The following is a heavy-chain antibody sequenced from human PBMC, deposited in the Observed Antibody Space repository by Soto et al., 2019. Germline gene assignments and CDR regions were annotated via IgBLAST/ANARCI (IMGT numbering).Heavy chain of an antibody. V-gene: IGHV1-3*04. J-gene: IGHJ4*02. D-gene: IGHD2-21*02. CDR2: NSTGNGNT. Sequence: ASVKVSCKASGYTFTNYPMHWVRQAPGQGPEWLGWNSTGNGNTKWSQKFQGRVTITWDTSATTTYIELSSLRSEDTAVYYCASGHCSGDCYSDYWGQGTLVTVSS. CDR3: ASGHCSGDCYSDY. CDR1: GYTFTNYP.